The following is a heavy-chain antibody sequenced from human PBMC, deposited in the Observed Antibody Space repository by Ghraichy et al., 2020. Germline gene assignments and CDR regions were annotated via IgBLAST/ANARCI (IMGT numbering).Heavy chain of an antibody. CDR2: MNPNSGNT. Sequence: ASVKVSCKASGYTFTSYDINWVRQATGQGLEWMGWMNPNSGNTGYAQKFQDRVTMTRNTSISTAYMELSSLRSEDTAVYYCARDRSSYSSSSNWFDPWGQGTLVPVSS. V-gene: IGHV1-8*01. CDR1: GYTFTSYD. CDR3: ARDRSSYSSSSNWFDP. J-gene: IGHJ5*02. D-gene: IGHD6-6*01.